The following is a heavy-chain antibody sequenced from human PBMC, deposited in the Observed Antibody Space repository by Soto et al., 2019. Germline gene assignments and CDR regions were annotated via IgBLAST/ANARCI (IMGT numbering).Heavy chain of an antibody. J-gene: IGHJ6*01. D-gene: IGHD1-26*01. V-gene: IGHV1-69*01. Sequence: QVQLVQSGAEVKKPGSSVKVSCKASGGTFSSYAISWELQAPGQGPEWMGGIIPIFGTTNYAQKVQGWVTITADDSTSTGYMEMSSLRSEDTAVYYCARGIRGATRLDPLYGMAVWGPGTPVPVSS. CDR2: IIPIFGTT. CDR1: GGTFSSYA. CDR3: ARGIRGATRLDPLYGMAV.